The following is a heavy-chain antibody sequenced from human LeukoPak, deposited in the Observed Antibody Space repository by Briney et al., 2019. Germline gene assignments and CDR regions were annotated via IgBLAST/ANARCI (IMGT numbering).Heavy chain of an antibody. CDR1: GFTVSSND. D-gene: IGHD3-10*01. V-gene: IGHV3-53*01. CDR3: ARVGPPHYYGSGSSTFDY. J-gene: IGHJ4*02. CDR2: IYSGGST. Sequence: GGSLRLSCAASGFTVSSNDMSWVRQAPGKGLECISVIYSGGSTDYADSVKGRFTISRDNAKNSLYLQMNSLRAEDTAVYYCARVGPPHYYGSGSSTFDYWGQGTLVTVSS.